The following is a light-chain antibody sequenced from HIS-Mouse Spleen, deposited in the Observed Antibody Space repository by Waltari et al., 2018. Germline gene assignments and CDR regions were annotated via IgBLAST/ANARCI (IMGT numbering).Light chain of an antibody. Sequence: QSALTQPPSVPGSPGQSVTIPCPPTTPDVVSYTRVSWYQQPPGTAPKLMIYEVSNRPSGVPDRFSGSKSGNTASLTISGLQAEDEADYYCCSYAGSSTWVFGGGTKLTVL. CDR2: EVS. V-gene: IGLV2-18*02. J-gene: IGLJ3*02. CDR1: TPDVVSYTR. CDR3: CSYAGSSTWV.